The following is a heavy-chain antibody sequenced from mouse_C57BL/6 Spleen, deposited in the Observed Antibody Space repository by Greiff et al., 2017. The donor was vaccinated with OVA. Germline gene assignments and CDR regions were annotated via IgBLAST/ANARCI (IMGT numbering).Heavy chain of an antibody. D-gene: IGHD4-1*01. J-gene: IGHJ2*01. CDR2: ISSGSSTI. V-gene: IGHV5-17*01. CDR1: GFTFSDYG. Sequence: EVQLVESGGGLVKPGGSLKLSCAASGFTFSDYGMHWVRQAPEKGLEWVAYISSGSSTIYYADTVKGRFTISRDNAKNTLFLQMTSLRSEDTAMYYCARPLGLYYFDYWGQGTTLTVSS. CDR3: ARPLGLYYFDY.